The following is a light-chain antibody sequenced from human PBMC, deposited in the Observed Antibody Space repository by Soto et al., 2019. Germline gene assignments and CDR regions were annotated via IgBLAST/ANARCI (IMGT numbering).Light chain of an antibody. CDR3: QQRSNWPIT. V-gene: IGKV3-11*01. CDR2: YAS. Sequence: EIVLTQSPATLSLSPGERATLSCRASQSVGSYLAWYQQKPGQAPRLLIYYASNRATGIPARFSGSGSGTDFTLTISSLEPEDFAVYYCQQRSNWPITFGQGTRLEIK. J-gene: IGKJ5*01. CDR1: QSVGSY.